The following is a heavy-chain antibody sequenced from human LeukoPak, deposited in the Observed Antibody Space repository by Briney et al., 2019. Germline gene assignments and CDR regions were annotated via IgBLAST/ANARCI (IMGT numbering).Heavy chain of an antibody. CDR3: ARDRVAALFDY. Sequence: GESLRLSCVISGFTVSSNYMSWVRQAPGKGLEWVSVIYTGGTTSYADSVKGRFTISRDNSKNTVYLQMNSLRLEDTAVYYCARDRVAALFDYWGQGTLVTVSS. J-gene: IGHJ4*02. CDR2: IYTGGTT. V-gene: IGHV3-66*02. D-gene: IGHD2-21*01. CDR1: GFTVSSNY.